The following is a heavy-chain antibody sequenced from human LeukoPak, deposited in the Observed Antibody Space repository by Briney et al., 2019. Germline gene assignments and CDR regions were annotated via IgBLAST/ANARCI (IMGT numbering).Heavy chain of an antibody. D-gene: IGHD1-20*01. J-gene: IGHJ4*02. V-gene: IGHV3-20*03. CDR2: INWNGGST. CDR3: ARDYLQYNWNDGDY. Sequence: AGGSXXLXXXXXGFTFDDXXMSWVRQAPGKGXXWVSGINWNGGSTVHADSVKGRFTISRDNAKNSLYLQMNSLRAEDTAVYYCARDYLQYNWNDGDYWGQGTLVTVSS. CDR1: GFTFDDXX.